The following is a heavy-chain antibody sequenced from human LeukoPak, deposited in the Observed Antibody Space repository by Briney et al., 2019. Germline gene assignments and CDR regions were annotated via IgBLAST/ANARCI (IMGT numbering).Heavy chain of an antibody. V-gene: IGHV3-33*01. CDR1: GFTFSSYG. Sequence: GGSLRLSCAASGFTFSSYGMHWVRQAPGKGLEWVAVIWYDGSNKYYADSVKGRFTISRDNSKNTLYLQMNSLRAEDTAVCYCARDGYYDSSGYQWFDPWGQGTLVTVSS. CDR3: ARDGYYDSSGYQWFDP. CDR2: IWYDGSNK. D-gene: IGHD3-22*01. J-gene: IGHJ5*02.